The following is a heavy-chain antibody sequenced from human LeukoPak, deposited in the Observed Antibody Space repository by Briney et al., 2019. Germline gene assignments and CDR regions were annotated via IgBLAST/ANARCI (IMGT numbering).Heavy chain of an antibody. V-gene: IGHV4-39*07. CDR3: ARHLLRTSTSFDY. Sequence: PSETLSLTCTVSGDSISSSNSYWGWIRQPPGKALEWIGEIKHGGSTKYNSSLKSRVTISIDTSKNQFSLKLSSVTAADTAVYYCARHLLRTSTSFDYWDQGNLVTVSS. CDR1: GDSISSSNSY. CDR2: IKHGGST. D-gene: IGHD1-14*01. J-gene: IGHJ4*02.